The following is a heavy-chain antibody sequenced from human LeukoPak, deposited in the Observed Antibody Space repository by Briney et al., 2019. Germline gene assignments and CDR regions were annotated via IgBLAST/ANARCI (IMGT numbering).Heavy chain of an antibody. Sequence: SETLSLTCTVSGSSINVYYWSWIRQSPGKGLEWIGCIYSSGRTHYSPSLRSRVFLSRDMSQNQFSLQLTSVTAADTAVYYCGRRYYGVGFEIWGLGTMVTVSS. CDR3: GRRYYGVGFEI. CDR2: IYSSGRT. V-gene: IGHV4-59*12. CDR1: GSSINVYY. J-gene: IGHJ3*02. D-gene: IGHD3-22*01.